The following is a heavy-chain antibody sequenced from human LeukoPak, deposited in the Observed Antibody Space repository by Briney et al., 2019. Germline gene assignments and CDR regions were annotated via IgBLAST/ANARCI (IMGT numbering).Heavy chain of an antibody. CDR2: ISAYNGNT. Sequence: ASVKVSCKASGYTFTSYGISWVRQAPGQGLEWMGWISAYNGNTDYAQKFQGRVTMTTDTSTSTAHMELRSLRSDDTAVYYCARTPMVRGVTRFDYWGQGTLVTVSS. J-gene: IGHJ4*02. CDR1: GYTFTSYG. D-gene: IGHD3-10*01. CDR3: ARTPMVRGVTRFDY. V-gene: IGHV1-18*01.